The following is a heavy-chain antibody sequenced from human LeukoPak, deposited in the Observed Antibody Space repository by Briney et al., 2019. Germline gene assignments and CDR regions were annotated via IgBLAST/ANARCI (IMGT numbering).Heavy chain of an antibody. J-gene: IGHJ4*02. CDR2: ISSSSSTI. Sequence: GSLRLSCAASGFTFSSYSMNWVRQAPGKGLEWVSYISSSSSTIYYADSVKGRFTISRDNAKNSLYLQMNSLRDEDTAVYYCAREVYYYDSSGYFDYWGQGTLVTVSS. V-gene: IGHV3-48*02. CDR3: AREVYYYDSSGYFDY. D-gene: IGHD3-22*01. CDR1: GFTFSSYS.